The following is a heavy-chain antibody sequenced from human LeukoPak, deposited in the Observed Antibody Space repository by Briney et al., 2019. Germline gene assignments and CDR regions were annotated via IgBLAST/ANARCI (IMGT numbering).Heavy chain of an antibody. CDR1: GYTFTGYY. CDR2: INPNSGVT. Sequence: GASVKVSCKASGYTFTGYYMHWVRQAPGHGLEWMGWINPNSGVTNYAQKFQGRVTMTRDTSISTAYMELSRLRSDDTAVYYCARIGCSSTSCSPSGGYYYYGMDVWGQGTTVTVSS. D-gene: IGHD2-2*01. J-gene: IGHJ6*02. CDR3: ARIGCSSTSCSPSGGYYYYGMDV. V-gene: IGHV1-2*02.